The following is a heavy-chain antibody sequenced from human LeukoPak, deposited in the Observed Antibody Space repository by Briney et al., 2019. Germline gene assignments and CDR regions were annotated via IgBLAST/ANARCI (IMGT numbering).Heavy chain of an antibody. D-gene: IGHD2-21*02. CDR3: TTDLHIVVVTASPYYFDY. Sequence: GGSLRLSCAASGFTFSNAWMSWVRQAPGKGLEWVGRIKSKTDGGTTDYAAPVKGRFTISRDDSKNTLYLQMNSLKTEDTAVYYYTTDLHIVVVTASPYYFDYWGQGTLVTVSS. V-gene: IGHV3-15*01. CDR1: GFTFSNAW. J-gene: IGHJ4*02. CDR2: IKSKTDGGTT.